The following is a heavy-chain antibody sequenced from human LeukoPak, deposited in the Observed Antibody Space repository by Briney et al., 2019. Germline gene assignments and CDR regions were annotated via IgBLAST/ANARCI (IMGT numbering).Heavy chain of an antibody. CDR1: GGSFSGYY. Sequence: SETLSLTCAVYGGSFSGYYWSWIRQPPGKALDWIGGIYYTGSTSYNLSLKSRVTMSVDTSKNQFSLQVRSVTAADTAVYYCARYGVYGDYDYWGQGTLVTVSS. CDR3: ARYGVYGDYDY. CDR2: IYYTGST. J-gene: IGHJ4*02. V-gene: IGHV4-59*10. D-gene: IGHD4-17*01.